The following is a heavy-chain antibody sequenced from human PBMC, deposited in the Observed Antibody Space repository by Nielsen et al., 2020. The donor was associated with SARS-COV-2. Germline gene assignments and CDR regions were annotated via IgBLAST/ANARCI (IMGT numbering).Heavy chain of an antibody. Sequence: GESLKISCSASGFTFSGYPMQWVRQAPGNRPEYVAVITDDGGLTYYAGSVKGRFTISRDNSKNTVYLQMSSLRSDDTAMYYCVKPSGFNVVSLPNANRDDVWGQGTMVTVSS. CDR2: ITDDGGLT. J-gene: IGHJ3*01. CDR1: GFTFSGYP. D-gene: IGHD5-12*01. CDR3: VKPSGFNVVSLPNANRDDV. V-gene: IGHV3-64D*08.